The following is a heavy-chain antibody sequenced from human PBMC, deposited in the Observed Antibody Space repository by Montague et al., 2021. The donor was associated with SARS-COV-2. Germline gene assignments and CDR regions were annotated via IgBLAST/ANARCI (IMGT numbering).Heavy chain of an antibody. CDR2: INHSGST. V-gene: IGHV4-34*01. CDR3: ARVRYYGSGTSLGMDV. Sequence: SETLSLTCAVYGGSFSGYYWGWIRQPPGKGLEWIGEINHSGSTNYNPSLKSRVTISVDTSKNQFSLKLSSVTAADTAVYYCARVRYYGSGTSLGMDVWGQGTTATVSS. J-gene: IGHJ6*02. CDR1: GGSFSGYY. D-gene: IGHD3-10*01.